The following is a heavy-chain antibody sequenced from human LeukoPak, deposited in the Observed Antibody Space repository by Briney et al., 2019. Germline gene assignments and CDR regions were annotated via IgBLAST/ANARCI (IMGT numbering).Heavy chain of an antibody. CDR3: ARAVAGDDAFDI. D-gene: IGHD6-19*01. Sequence: SETLSLTCAVYGGSFSGYYWSWIRQPPGKGLEWIGEINHSGSTNYNPSLKSRVTISVDTSKNQFSLKLSSVTAADTAVYYCARAVAGDDAFDIWGQGTMVTVSS. J-gene: IGHJ3*02. CDR2: INHSGST. V-gene: IGHV4-34*01. CDR1: GGSFSGYY.